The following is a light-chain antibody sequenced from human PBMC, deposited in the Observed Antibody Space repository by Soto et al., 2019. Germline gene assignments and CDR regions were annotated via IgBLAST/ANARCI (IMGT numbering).Light chain of an antibody. CDR2: GAS. CDR1: QSVSSN. V-gene: IGKV3-15*01. J-gene: IGKJ1*01. CDR3: QQYNNWPRT. Sequence: EIVMTQSPAPLSVSPGERATLSCMASQSVSSNLAWYQQKPGQAPRLLIYGASTRATGIPARFSGSWSGTEFTLTISSLQSEDVAVYYCQQYNNWPRTLGQGTKVDIK.